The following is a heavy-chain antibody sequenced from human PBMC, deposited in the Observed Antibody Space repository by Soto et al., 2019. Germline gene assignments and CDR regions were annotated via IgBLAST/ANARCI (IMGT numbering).Heavy chain of an antibody. CDR3: ARIPGP. J-gene: IGHJ5*02. CDR2: IYHSGST. Sequence: PSETLSLTCTVSGGSISSGGYSWSWIRQPPGKGLEWIGYIYHSGSTYYNPSLKSRVTISVDRSKNQFSLMLFSVTAADTAVYYCARIPGPWGQGTLVTVSS. D-gene: IGHD2-21*01. V-gene: IGHV4-30-2*01. CDR1: GGSISSGGYS.